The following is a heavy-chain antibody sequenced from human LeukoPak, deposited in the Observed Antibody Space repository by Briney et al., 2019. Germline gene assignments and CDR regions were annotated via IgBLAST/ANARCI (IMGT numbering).Heavy chain of an antibody. CDR3: ARDLYSSSGDY. Sequence: ASVKVSCKASGYTFTGYYMHWVRQAPGQGLEWMGWINPNSGGTNYAQKFQGRVTMTRDTSISTAYMELSRLTSDGTAVYYCARDLYSSSGDYWGQGTLVTVSS. D-gene: IGHD6-13*01. J-gene: IGHJ4*02. CDR1: GYTFTGYY. CDR2: INPNSGGT. V-gene: IGHV1-2*02.